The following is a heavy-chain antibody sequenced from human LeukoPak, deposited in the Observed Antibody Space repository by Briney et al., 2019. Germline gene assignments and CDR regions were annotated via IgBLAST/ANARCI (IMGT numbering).Heavy chain of an antibody. Sequence: ASVKVSCKVSGYTLTELSMHWVRQAPGKGLEWMGGFDPEDGETIYAQKFQGRVTMTEDTSTDTAYMELSSLRSEDTAVYYCARSVPSLGRRGVFPHGLNDYWGQGTLVTVSS. V-gene: IGHV1-24*01. CDR2: FDPEDGET. CDR3: ARSVPSLGRRGVFPHGLNDY. D-gene: IGHD3-16*01. CDR1: GYTLTELS. J-gene: IGHJ4*02.